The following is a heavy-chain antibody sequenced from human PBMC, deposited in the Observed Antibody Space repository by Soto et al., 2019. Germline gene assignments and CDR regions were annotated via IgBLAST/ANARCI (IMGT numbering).Heavy chain of an antibody. CDR1: GGTFSSYA. V-gene: IGHV1-69*13. D-gene: IGHD5-12*01. CDR2: IIPIFGTA. J-gene: IGHJ4*02. CDR3: ASGYSGYDFIQRGSKRQDPFTLANFDY. Sequence: ASVKVSCKASGGTFSSYAISWVRQAPGQGLEWMGGIIPIFGTANYAQKFQGRVTITADESTSTAYMELSSLRSEDTAVYYCASGYSGYDFIQRGSKRQDPFTLANFDYWGQGTLVTVSS.